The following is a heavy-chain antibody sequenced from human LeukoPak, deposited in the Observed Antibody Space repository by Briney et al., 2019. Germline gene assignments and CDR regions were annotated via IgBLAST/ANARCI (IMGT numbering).Heavy chain of an antibody. CDR1: GGTFSSYA. D-gene: IGHD6-19*01. V-gene: IGHV1-69*06. Sequence: ASVKVSCKASGGTFSSYAISWVRQAPGQGLEWMGGIIPIFGTANYAQKFQGRVTITADKSTSTAYMELSSLRSDDTAVYYCARVGYSSNLFDYWGQGTLVTVSS. CDR2: IIPIFGTA. J-gene: IGHJ4*02. CDR3: ARVGYSSNLFDY.